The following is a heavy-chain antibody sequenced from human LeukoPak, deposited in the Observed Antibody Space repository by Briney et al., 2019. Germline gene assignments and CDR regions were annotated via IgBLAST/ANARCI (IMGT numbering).Heavy chain of an antibody. CDR3: ARDRWVANKFEGDFDY. J-gene: IGHJ4*02. Sequence: PGGSLRLSCAASGFTFSTYWMSWVRQAPGKGLEWVANVKQDGTEKYYVDSVNGRFTISRDNAKNSLYLQMNSLTAEDTAVYYCARDRWVANKFEGDFDYWGQGTLVTVSS. V-gene: IGHV3-7*01. CDR2: VKQDGTEK. D-gene: IGHD5-12*01. CDR1: GFTFSTYW.